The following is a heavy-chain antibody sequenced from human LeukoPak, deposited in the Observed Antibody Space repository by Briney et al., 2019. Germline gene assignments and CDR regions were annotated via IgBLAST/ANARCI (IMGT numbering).Heavy chain of an antibody. CDR1: GFTFTSSA. D-gene: IGHD2-15*01. CDR2: IVVGSGNT. CDR3: AAGSVVYYYYYGMDV. V-gene: IGHV1-58*01. Sequence: SVKVSCKASGFTFTSSAVQWVRQARGQRLEWIGWIVVGSGNTNYAQKFQERVTITRDMSTSTAYMELSSLRSEDTAVYYCAAGSVVYYYYYGMDVWGQGTTVTVSS. J-gene: IGHJ6*02.